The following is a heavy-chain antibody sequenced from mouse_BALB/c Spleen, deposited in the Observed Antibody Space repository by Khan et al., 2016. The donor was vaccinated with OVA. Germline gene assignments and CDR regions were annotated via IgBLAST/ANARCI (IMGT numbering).Heavy chain of an antibody. J-gene: IGHJ3*01. V-gene: IGHV1S135*01. D-gene: IGHD2-2*01. CDR1: GYSFTTYY. CDR3: TRHGYVAWFTY. Sequence: EVQLQESGPELMKPGASVRISCKASGYSFTTYYIHWLMQSHGKSLEWIGYIDPFSGGTTYNQKFKGKATLTVDKSYSTAYIHLSNLTSEDSAVYYCTRHGYVAWFTYGGQGTLVTVSA. CDR2: IDPFSGGT.